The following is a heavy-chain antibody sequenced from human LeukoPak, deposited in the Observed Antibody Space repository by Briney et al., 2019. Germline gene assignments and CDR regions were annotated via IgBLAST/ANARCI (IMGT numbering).Heavy chain of an antibody. CDR3: ARDTTYYDFWSGYSNFDY. CDR2: IKQDGSEK. D-gene: IGHD3-3*01. CDR1: GFTFSSYW. J-gene: IGHJ4*02. Sequence: PGGSLRLSCAASGFTFSSYWMSWVRQAPGKGREWLANIKQDGSEKYYVDSVKGRFTISRDNAKNSLYLQMNSLRAEDTAVYYCARDTTYYDFWSGYSNFDYWGQGTLVTVSS. V-gene: IGHV3-7*01.